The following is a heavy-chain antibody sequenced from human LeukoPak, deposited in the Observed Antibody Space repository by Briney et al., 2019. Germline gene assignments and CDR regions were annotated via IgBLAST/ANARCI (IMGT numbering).Heavy chain of an antibody. Sequence: GGSLRLSCAASGFTFSDYYMSWIRQAPGKGLEWVSYISSSGSTIYYADSVKGRFTISRDNAKNSLYLQMNSLRAEDTAVYYCAREAPGIIAAAGMLDYWGQGTLVTVSS. CDR2: ISSSGSTI. V-gene: IGHV3-11*01. CDR3: AREAPGIIAAAGMLDY. J-gene: IGHJ4*02. CDR1: GFTFSDYY. D-gene: IGHD6-13*01.